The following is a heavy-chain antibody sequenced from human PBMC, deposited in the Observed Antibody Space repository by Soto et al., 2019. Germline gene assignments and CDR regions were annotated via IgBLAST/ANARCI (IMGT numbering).Heavy chain of an antibody. D-gene: IGHD6-13*01. CDR3: AHLMMFSSSSAFDY. Sequence: GGSLRLSCAASGFTFSSYAMHWARQAPGKGLEWVAVISYDGSNKYYADSVKGRFTITKDTSKNQVVLTMTNMDPVDTATYYCAHLMMFSSSSAFDYWGQGTLVTVSS. V-gene: IGHV3-30*14. CDR2: ISYDGSNK. J-gene: IGHJ4*02. CDR1: GFTFSSYA.